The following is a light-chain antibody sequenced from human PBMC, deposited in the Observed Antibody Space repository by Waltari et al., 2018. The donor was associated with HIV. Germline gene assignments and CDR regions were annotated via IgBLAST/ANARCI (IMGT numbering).Light chain of an antibody. J-gene: IGLJ3*02. CDR2: DDT. CDR3: QVWDSSSDHWG. V-gene: IGLV3-21*02. CDR1: NLGSKS. Sequence: SFVLTQPPSVSVDPGQTARLTCGGNNLGSKSVHWYQQKPGQAPVLVVYDDTDRPAGVPERFSGSNSENTAALTISRVEGGDEADYYWQVWDSSSDHWGFGGGTTLTVL.